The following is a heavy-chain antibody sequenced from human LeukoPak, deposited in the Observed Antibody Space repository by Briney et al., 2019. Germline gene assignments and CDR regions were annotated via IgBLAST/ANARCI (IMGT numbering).Heavy chain of an antibody. D-gene: IGHD6-19*01. V-gene: IGHV3-33*01. CDR1: GVTFSSYG. CDR3: ARDHSSGWYSDYFDY. J-gene: IGHJ4*02. CDR2: IWYDGSNK. Sequence: RSGGSLRLSCAASGVTFSSYGMHWVRQAPGKGLGWVAVIWYDGSNKYYAQPVQGRFTTYRDNSKNPLYPQMNSLRAQDTAVYYCARDHSSGWYSDYFDYWGQGTLVTVSS.